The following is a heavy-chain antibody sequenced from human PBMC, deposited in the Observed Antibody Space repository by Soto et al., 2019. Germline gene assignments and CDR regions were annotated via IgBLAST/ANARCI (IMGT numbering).Heavy chain of an antibody. Sequence: QVQLVESGGGVVQPGRSLRLSCAASGYTFSSYAMHWVRQAPDKGLEWVAVISYDGSNKYYADSVKGRFTISRDNSKNTLYLQMNSLRAEDTAVYYCARESPDSSSWYYYYYYGMDVWGQGTTVTVSS. D-gene: IGHD6-13*01. CDR2: ISYDGSNK. CDR3: ARESPDSSSWYYYYYYGMDV. J-gene: IGHJ6*02. V-gene: IGHV3-30-3*01. CDR1: GYTFSSYA.